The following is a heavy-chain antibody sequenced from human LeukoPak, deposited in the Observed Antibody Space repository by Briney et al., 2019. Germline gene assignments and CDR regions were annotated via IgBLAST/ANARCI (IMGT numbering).Heavy chain of an antibody. J-gene: IGHJ3*02. CDR1: GFTFSDHY. CDR2: IKNKARSYTT. Sequence: GGSLRLSCAASGFTFSDHYMDWVRQAPGKGLEWVARIKNKARSYTTEYAASVKGRFAISRDDSKELVYLQMNSLRTEDTAVYYCAKDTYCSGTGCYAFDIWGQGTLVTVYS. D-gene: IGHD2-15*01. V-gene: IGHV3-72*01. CDR3: AKDTYCSGTGCYAFDI.